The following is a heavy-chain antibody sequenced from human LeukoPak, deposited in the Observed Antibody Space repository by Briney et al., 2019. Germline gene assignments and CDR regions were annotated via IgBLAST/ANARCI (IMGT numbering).Heavy chain of an antibody. D-gene: IGHD3-10*01. Sequence: PSETLSLTCTVTGGSISSYYWSWIRQPRGKGVEWIGYIYYSGSTNYNPSLKSRVTISVDTSKNQFSLKLSSVTAADTAVYYCARGTGLLWFRELLPYFDYWGQGTLVTVSS. J-gene: IGHJ4*02. CDR3: ARGTGLLWFRELLPYFDY. CDR2: IYYSGST. CDR1: GGSISSYY. V-gene: IGHV4-59*01.